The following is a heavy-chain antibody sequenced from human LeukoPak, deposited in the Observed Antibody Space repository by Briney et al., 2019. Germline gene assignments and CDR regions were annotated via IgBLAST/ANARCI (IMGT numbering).Heavy chain of an antibody. D-gene: IGHD6-13*01. CDR3: ARALIPGIAAAGTEFDY. CDR1: GGSISSGGYY. V-gene: IGHV4-31*03. CDR2: IYYSGST. Sequence: SQTLSLTCTVSGGSISSGGYYWSWIRQHPGKGLEWIGYIYYSGSTYYNPSLKSRVNISVGTSKNQYSLKLSSVTAADTAVYYCARALIPGIAAAGTEFDYWGQGTLVTVSS. J-gene: IGHJ4*02.